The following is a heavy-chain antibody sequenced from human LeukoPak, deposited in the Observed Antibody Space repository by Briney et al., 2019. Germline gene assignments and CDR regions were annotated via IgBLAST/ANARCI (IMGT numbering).Heavy chain of an antibody. V-gene: IGHV3-30-3*01. CDR2: ISYDGSNK. Sequence: PGGSLRLSCAASGFTFSSYAMHWVRQAPGKGLEWVAVISYDGSNKYYADSVKGRFTISRDNSKNTLYLQMNSLRAEDTAVSYCASDIVVVVAAGYFDYWGQGTLVTVSS. CDR3: ASDIVVVVAAGYFDY. CDR1: GFTFSSYA. J-gene: IGHJ4*02. D-gene: IGHD2-15*01.